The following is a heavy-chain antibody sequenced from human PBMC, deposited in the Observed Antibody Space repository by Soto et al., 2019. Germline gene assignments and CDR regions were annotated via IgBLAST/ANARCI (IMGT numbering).Heavy chain of an antibody. V-gene: IGHV4-59*01. CDR3: PRGGDARWSNFDY. D-gene: IGHD2-15*01. CDR1: GDCISGYY. CDR2: IYFRGST. J-gene: IGHJ4*02. Sequence: SETLSLTCTVSGDCISGYYWSWIRQPPGKGLEWIVYIYFRGSTNDNPSLKSRVTISVDTSKNQFSLKLSSATAADTAVYYCPRGGDARWSNFDYWGQGALVTVSS.